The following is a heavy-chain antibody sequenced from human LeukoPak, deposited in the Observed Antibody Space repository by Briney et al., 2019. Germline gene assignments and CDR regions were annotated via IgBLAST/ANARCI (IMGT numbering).Heavy chain of an antibody. V-gene: IGHV1-24*01. Sequence: ASVKVSCKVSGYTLTELSMHWVRQAPGKGLEWMGGFDPEDGETIYAQKFQGRVTMTEDTSTDTAYMELSSLRSEDTAVYYCARGIADYYYMDVWGKGTTVTISS. CDR2: FDPEDGET. J-gene: IGHJ6*03. CDR1: GYTLTELS. CDR3: ARGIADYYYMDV. D-gene: IGHD6-13*01.